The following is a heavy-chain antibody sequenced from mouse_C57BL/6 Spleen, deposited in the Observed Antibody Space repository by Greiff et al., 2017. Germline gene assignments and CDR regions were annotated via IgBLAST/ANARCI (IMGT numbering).Heavy chain of an antibody. Sequence: VNVVESGAELVKPGASVKLSCKASGYTFTEYTIHWVKQRSGQGLEWIGWFYPGSGSIKYNEKFKDKATLTADKSSSTVYMELSRLTSEDSAVYFCARHEEWDGYHYFDYWGQGTTLTVSS. D-gene: IGHD2-3*01. CDR1: GYTFTEYT. V-gene: IGHV1-62-2*01. CDR3: ARHEEWDGYHYFDY. CDR2: FYPGSGSI. J-gene: IGHJ2*01.